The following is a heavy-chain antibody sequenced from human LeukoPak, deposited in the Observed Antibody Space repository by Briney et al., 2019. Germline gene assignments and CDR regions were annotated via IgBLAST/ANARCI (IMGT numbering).Heavy chain of an antibody. Sequence: PGGSLRLSCAASGFTFSSYGMHWVRQAPGKGLEWVAVIWYDGSNKYYADSVKGRFTISRDNSKNTLYLQMNSLRAEDTAVYYCARDAILDYYGMDVWGQGTTVTVSS. V-gene: IGHV3-33*01. CDR2: IWYDGSNK. J-gene: IGHJ6*02. D-gene: IGHD3-3*01. CDR1: GFTFSSYG. CDR3: ARDAILDYYGMDV.